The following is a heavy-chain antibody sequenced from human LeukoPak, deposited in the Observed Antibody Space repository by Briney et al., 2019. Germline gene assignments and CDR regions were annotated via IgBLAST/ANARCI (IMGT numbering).Heavy chain of an antibody. D-gene: IGHD6-13*01. Sequence: GSLRLSCEGSRYTFDSYAMTWVRQAPGKGLKGVSSINGGGDITYYAESVKGRFPVYRDNSKHTLFLQMNSVRAEDTAVFYCAKRYGDSTGWFFDFWGQGSLVTVSS. CDR3: AKRYGDSTGWFFDF. CDR2: INGGGDIT. CDR1: RYTFDSYA. J-gene: IGHJ4*02. V-gene: IGHV3-23*01.